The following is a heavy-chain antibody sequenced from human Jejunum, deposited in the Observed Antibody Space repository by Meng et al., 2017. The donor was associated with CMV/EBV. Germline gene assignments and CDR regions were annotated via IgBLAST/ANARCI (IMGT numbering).Heavy chain of an antibody. J-gene: IGHJ4*02. V-gene: IGHV1-2*02. CDR3: ARFCGGACYSGFDY. Sequence: GYTFPAYYMHWVRQAPGQGLEWMGWINPNSGGTNYAQKFQGRVTMTRDTSISTAYMELSRLRSDDTAVYYCARFCGGACYSGFDYWGQGILVTVSS. CDR2: INPNSGGT. CDR1: GYTFPAYY. D-gene: IGHD2-21*01.